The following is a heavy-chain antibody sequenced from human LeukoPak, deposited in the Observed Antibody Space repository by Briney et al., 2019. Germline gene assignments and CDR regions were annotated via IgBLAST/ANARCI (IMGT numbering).Heavy chain of an antibody. J-gene: IGHJ6*03. V-gene: IGHV1-18*01. CDR3: ARDPDYYYMDV. Sequence: WASVTVSFKSSAYTFTIYGISWVRQAPGQGLEWMGWISAYNGNTNYAQKLQGRGTMTTDTSTSTDYMELRSLRSDDTAVYYCARDPDYYYMDVWGKGATVTVSS. CDR2: ISAYNGNT. CDR1: AYTFTIYG.